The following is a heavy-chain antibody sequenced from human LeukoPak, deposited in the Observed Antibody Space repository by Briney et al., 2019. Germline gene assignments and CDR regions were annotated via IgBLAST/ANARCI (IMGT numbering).Heavy chain of an antibody. CDR1: GGSISSSSYY. Sequence: ETLSLTCTVSGGSISSSSYYWGWIRQPPGKGLEWIGRIYYSGSTYYNPSLKSRVTISVDTSKNQFSLKLSSVTAADTAVYYCARIPTGYYYDSSGRNFDYWGQGTLVTVSS. V-gene: IGHV4-39*01. CDR3: ARIPTGYYYDSSGRNFDY. J-gene: IGHJ4*02. CDR2: IYYSGST. D-gene: IGHD3-22*01.